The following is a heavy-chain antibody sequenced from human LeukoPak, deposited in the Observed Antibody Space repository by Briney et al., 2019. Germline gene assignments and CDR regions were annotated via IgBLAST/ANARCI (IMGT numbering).Heavy chain of an antibody. J-gene: IGHJ5*02. CDR1: GYTFSNYG. CDR2: IIPIFGTA. CDR3: ASGYYDSSGYYWTSYQKPNWFDP. D-gene: IGHD3-22*01. V-gene: IGHV1-69*05. Sequence: ASVKVSCKASGYTFSNYGVSWVRQAPGQGLEWMGGIIPIFGTANYAQKFQGRVTITTDESTSTAYMELSSLRSEDTAVYYCASGYYDSSGYYWTSYQKPNWFDPWGQGTLVTVSS.